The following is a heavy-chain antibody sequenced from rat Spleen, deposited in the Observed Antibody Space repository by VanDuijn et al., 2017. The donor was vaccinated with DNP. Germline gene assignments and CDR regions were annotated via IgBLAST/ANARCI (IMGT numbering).Heavy chain of an antibody. CDR2: ISYDGSST. CDR3: ARHLSSYTHYAMDA. Sequence: EVHLVESGGGLVQPGRSLKLSCAASGFTFSDYNMAWVRQAPKKGLEWVATISYDGSSTYYRDSVKGRFTISRDNAKSTLYLQMDSLRSEDTATYYCARHLSSYTHYAMDAWGQGTSVTVSS. D-gene: IGHD1-2*01. V-gene: IGHV5-7*01. J-gene: IGHJ4*01. CDR1: GFTFSDYN.